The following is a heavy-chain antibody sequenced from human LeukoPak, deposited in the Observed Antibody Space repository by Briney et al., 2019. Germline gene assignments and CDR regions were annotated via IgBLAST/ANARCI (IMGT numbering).Heavy chain of an antibody. Sequence: GGSLRLSCAAAAFTFSRYGMHWVRQAPGKGLEWVAFIRYDGSNKYYADSVNGRFVISRDNSKNTVSLYMNSLRAEDTAVYYCAKDVRAGSWGDYYYYYMDVWGKGTTVTISS. CDR3: AKDVRAGSWGDYYYYYMDV. V-gene: IGHV3-30*02. CDR1: AFTFSRYG. D-gene: IGHD1-14*01. CDR2: IRYDGSNK. J-gene: IGHJ6*03.